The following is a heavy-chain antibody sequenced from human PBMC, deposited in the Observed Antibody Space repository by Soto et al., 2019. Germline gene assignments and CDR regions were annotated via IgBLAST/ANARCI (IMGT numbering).Heavy chain of an antibody. V-gene: IGHV3-30*18. CDR3: AKELENIVVVVAAQDRTIDY. CDR2: ISYDGSNK. Sequence: GGSLRLSCAASGFTFSSYGMDWVRQAPGKGLEWVAVISYDGSNKYYADSVKGRFTISRDNSKNTLYLQMNSLRAEDTAVYYCAKELENIVVVVAAQDRTIDYWGQGTLVTVSS. D-gene: IGHD2-15*01. J-gene: IGHJ4*02. CDR1: GFTFSSYG.